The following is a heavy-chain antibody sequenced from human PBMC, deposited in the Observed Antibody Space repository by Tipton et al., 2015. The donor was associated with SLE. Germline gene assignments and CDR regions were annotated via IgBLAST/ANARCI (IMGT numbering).Heavy chain of an antibody. Sequence: GSLRLSCAASGFSFSTYKMKWVRQAPGKGLEWVSYISRSGNSTYYADSVRGRFTISRDNAKNSLYLQMNSLRAEDTAVYYCVRDAGYFDYWGQGTLVTVSS. CDR2: ISRSGNST. D-gene: IGHD3-10*01. J-gene: IGHJ4*02. V-gene: IGHV3-48*03. CDR1: GFSFSTYK. CDR3: VRDAGYFDY.